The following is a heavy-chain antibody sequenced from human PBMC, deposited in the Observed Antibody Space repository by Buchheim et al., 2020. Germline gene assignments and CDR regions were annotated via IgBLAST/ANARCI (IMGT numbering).Heavy chain of an antibody. J-gene: IGHJ4*02. CDR2: IKSKTDGGTT. D-gene: IGHD3-22*01. V-gene: IGHV3-15*01. CDR1: GFTFSNAW. Sequence: EVQLVESGGGLVKPGGSLRLPCAASGFTFSNAWMSWVRQAPGKGLEWVGRIKSKTDGGTTDYAAPVKGRFTISRDDSKNTLYLQMNSLKTEDTAVYYCTTDYYYDSSGYPYYFDYWGQGTL. CDR3: TTDYYYDSSGYPYYFDY.